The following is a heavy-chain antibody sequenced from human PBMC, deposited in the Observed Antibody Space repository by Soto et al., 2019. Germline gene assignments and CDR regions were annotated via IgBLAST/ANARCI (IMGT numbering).Heavy chain of an antibody. CDR2: ISPHNRNT. Sequence: QVQLVQSGAEVKRPGDSVKVSCQASGYTFGHFYITWVRQAPGQGLEWMGAISPHNRNTNYAEKFRGRVTMTTETSTTTAYMELRSLRSDETAVYYCARDEGGYDILTGYYKAHHFDQWGQGALVTVSS. J-gene: IGHJ4*02. D-gene: IGHD3-9*01. CDR1: GYTFGHFY. CDR3: ARDEGGYDILTGYYKAHHFDQ. V-gene: IGHV1-18*01.